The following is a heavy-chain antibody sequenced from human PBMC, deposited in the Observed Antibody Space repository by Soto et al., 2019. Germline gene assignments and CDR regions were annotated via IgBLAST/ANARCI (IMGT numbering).Heavy chain of an antibody. CDR1: GFTFSSYA. J-gene: IGHJ6*02. Sequence: GGSLRLSCAASGFTFSSYAMHWVRQAPGKGLEWVAVISYDGSNKYYADSVKGRFTISRDNSKNTLYLQMNSLRAEDTAVYYCAREISIAARPRQQYYYYGMDVWGQGTTVTVSS. D-gene: IGHD6-6*01. CDR2: ISYDGSNK. V-gene: IGHV3-30-3*01. CDR3: AREISIAARPRQQYYYYGMDV.